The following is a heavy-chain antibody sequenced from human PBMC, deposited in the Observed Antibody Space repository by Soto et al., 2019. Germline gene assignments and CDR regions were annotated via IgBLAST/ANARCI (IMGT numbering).Heavy chain of an antibody. Sequence: EVQLVESGGGLVQPGGSLRLSCAASGFTFSRDWMHWGRQAPGKGLVWVSRIKYDGSSTNYAESVKGRFTISRDNAKNTVYLQMNSLRDEDTAVYYCARGAFGNYYVDYWGQGALVPVAS. CDR2: IKYDGSST. CDR1: GFTFSRDW. J-gene: IGHJ4*02. D-gene: IGHD3-10*01. CDR3: ARGAFGNYYVDY. V-gene: IGHV3-74*01.